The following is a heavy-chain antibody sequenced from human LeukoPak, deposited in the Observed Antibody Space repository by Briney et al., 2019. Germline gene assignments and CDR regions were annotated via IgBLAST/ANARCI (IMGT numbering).Heavy chain of an antibody. CDR1: GFTFSSYD. CDR2: IGTAGDT. Sequence: GGSLRLSCAASGFTFSSYDMHWVRQATGKGLEWVSAIGTAGDTYYPGSVKGRFTISRENAKNSLYLQMNSLRAGDTAVYYCAKEGRPPGTDNYSNWLFGDYWGQGTLVTVSS. J-gene: IGHJ4*02. CDR3: AKEGRPPGTDNYSNWLFGDY. D-gene: IGHD4-11*01. V-gene: IGHV3-13*01.